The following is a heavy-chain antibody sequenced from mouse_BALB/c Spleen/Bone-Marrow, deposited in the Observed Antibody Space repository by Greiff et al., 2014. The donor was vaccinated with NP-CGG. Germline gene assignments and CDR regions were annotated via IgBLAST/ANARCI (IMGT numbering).Heavy chain of an antibody. Sequence: VQLQQSGTVLARPGASVKMSCKASGYTFTSYWMHWVKQRPGQGLEWIGAIYPRNSDTSYNQKFKGKAKLTAVTSTSTAYMELSSLTNEDSAVYYCTRGGGSSYVEFAYWGQGTLVTVSA. D-gene: IGHD1-1*01. J-gene: IGHJ3*01. CDR3: TRGGGSSYVEFAY. CDR1: GYTFTSYW. V-gene: IGHV1-5*01. CDR2: IYPRNSDT.